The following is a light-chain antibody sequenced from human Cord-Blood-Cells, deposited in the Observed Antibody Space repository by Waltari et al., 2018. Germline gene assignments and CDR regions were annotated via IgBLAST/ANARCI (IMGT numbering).Light chain of an antibody. Sequence: DIQMTQSPSSLSASVGDRVTITCQASQDISNYLNWYQQKPGKAPKLLICDASNLETGVPSRFSGSGSGTDFTFTISSLQPEDIATYFCQQYDNLPSTFGPGTKVDIK. J-gene: IGKJ3*01. V-gene: IGKV1-33*01. CDR1: QDISNY. CDR2: DAS. CDR3: QQYDNLPST.